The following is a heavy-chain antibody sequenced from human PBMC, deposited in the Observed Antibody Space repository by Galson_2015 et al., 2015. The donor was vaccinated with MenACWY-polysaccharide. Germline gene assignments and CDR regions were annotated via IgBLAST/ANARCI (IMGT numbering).Heavy chain of an antibody. CDR3: ARRGQYDFGDY. J-gene: IGHJ4*02. V-gene: IGHV3-7*01. D-gene: IGHD3/OR15-3a*01. CDR1: GFTINSYW. CDR2: IKQDGSET. Sequence: SLRLSCAASGFTINSYWMTWVRQAPGKGLEWVANIKQDGSETYYVDFVKGRFTISRDNAKNSLYLQMNSLRVEDTAVYYCARRGQYDFGDYWGQGALVIVSS.